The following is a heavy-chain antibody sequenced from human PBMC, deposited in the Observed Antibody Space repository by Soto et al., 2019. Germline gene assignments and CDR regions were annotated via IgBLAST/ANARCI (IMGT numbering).Heavy chain of an antibody. CDR2: INPNSGGT. Sequence: ASVKVSCKASGYTFSGYYMHWVRQAPGQGLEWMGWINPNSGGTKSAQKFQGRVTMTRDTSISTAYMELSRLRSDDTAVYYCARRKGDYYDSSGYHYYFDYWGQGTLVTVSS. J-gene: IGHJ4*02. CDR3: ARRKGDYYDSSGYHYYFDY. V-gene: IGHV1-2*02. CDR1: GYTFSGYY. D-gene: IGHD3-22*01.